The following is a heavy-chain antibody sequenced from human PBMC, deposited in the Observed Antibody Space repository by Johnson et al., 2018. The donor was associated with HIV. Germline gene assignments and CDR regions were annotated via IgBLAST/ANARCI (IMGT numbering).Heavy chain of an antibody. D-gene: IGHD6-6*01. V-gene: IGHV3-20*04. Sequence: VQLVESGGGVVQPGGSLRLSCAASGFTFNDHGMTWVRHVPGKGLEWVCDTNWNGANTAYADSVKGRFTIFRDNSKNTLYLQMSSLRTEDTAVYYCAKVHIPARWSAAFDIWGRGTLVTVSS. CDR1: GFTFNDHG. CDR2: TNWNGANT. J-gene: IGHJ3*02. CDR3: AKVHIPARWSAAFDI.